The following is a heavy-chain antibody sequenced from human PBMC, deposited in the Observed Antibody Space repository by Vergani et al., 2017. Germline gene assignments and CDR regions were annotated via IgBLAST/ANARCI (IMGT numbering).Heavy chain of an antibody. CDR3: ASELPRRPSVSVSCYKGGRFDP. Sequence: QVQLVQSGAEVKKPGSSVKVSCKASGYTFTGYYMHWVRQAPGQGLEWMGWINPNSGATNYAQKFQGRCTMTRDTTISTAYMELSRLRSDDTAVYYCASELPRRPSVSVSCYKGGRFDPWGQGTLVTVSS. CDR2: INPNSGAT. J-gene: IGHJ5*02. V-gene: IGHV1-2*02. D-gene: IGHD3-10*01. CDR1: GYTFTGYY.